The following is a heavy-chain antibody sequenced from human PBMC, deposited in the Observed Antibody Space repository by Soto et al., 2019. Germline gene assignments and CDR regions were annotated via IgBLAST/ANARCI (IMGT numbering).Heavy chain of an antibody. CDR2: IYHSGST. CDR1: GYY. CDR3: ARDSRSSGSYYDYYYYYGMDV. J-gene: IGHJ6*02. Sequence: SETLSLTCTVSGYYWSWIRQPPGKGLEWIGEIYHSGSTNYNPSLKSRVTISVDKSKNQFSLRLGSVTAADTAVYYCARDSRSSGSYYDYYYYYGMDVWGQGTTVTVSS. D-gene: IGHD1-26*01. V-gene: IGHV4-34*01.